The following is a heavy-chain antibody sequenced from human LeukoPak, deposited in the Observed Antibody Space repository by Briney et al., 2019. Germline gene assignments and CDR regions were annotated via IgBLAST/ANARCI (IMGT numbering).Heavy chain of an antibody. CDR3: AKDRVLDHAVENWFDH. D-gene: IGHD2-8*02. CDR1: GFTFSSYG. CDR2: IRYDGSNK. Sequence: GGSLRLSCAASGFTFSSYGMHWVRQAPGKGLEWVAFIRYDGSNKYYADSVKGRFTIPRDNSKNTLYLQMNSLRAEDTAVYYCAKDRVLDHAVENWFDHWGQGTLVTVSS. V-gene: IGHV3-30*02. J-gene: IGHJ5*02.